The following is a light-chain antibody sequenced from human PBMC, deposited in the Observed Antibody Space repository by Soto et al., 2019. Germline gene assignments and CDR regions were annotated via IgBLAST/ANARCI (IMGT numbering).Light chain of an antibody. CDR3: AAWDDSLSGYV. CDR1: SSSIGSNY. V-gene: IGLV1-47*01. Sequence: QLVLTQPPSASGTPGQRVTISCSESSSSIGSNYIYWYQQLPGTAPKLLIYRDSQRPSGVPDRFSGSKSGTSASLAISGLRSEDEADYYCAAWDDSLSGYVFGTGTKLTVL. CDR2: RDS. J-gene: IGLJ1*01.